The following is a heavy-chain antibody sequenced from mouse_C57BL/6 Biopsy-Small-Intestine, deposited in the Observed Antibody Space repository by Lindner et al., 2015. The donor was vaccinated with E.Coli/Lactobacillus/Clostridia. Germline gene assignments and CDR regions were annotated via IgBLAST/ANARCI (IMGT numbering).Heavy chain of an antibody. CDR3: AKMSSSPFDY. Sequence: SVKVSCKASGYTFTDYYVHWVRQAPGQGLEYMGWINPNSGGTNYAQKFQGRVTMTRDTSISTAYLELSRLRSDDTAMYYCAKMSSSPFDYWGQGTLVTVSS. D-gene: IGHD1-1*01. CDR2: INPNSGGT. CDR1: GYTFTDYY. J-gene: IGHJ4*01. V-gene: IGHV1-18*01.